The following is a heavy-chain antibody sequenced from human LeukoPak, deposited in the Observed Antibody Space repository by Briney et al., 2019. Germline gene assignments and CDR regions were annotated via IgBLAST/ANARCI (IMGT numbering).Heavy chain of an antibody. CDR2: ISAYNGNT. Sequence: GASVKVSCKASGYTFTSYGISWVRQAPGQGLEWMRWISAYNGNTNYAQKLQGRVTMTTDTSTSTAYMELRSLRSDDTAVYYCARDYYYDSSGYSFVQHWGQGTLVTVSS. CDR1: GYTFTSYG. J-gene: IGHJ1*01. V-gene: IGHV1-18*01. CDR3: ARDYYYDSSGYSFVQH. D-gene: IGHD3-22*01.